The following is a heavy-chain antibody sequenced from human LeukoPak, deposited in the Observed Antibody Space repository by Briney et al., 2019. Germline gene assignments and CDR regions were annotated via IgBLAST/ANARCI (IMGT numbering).Heavy chain of an antibody. V-gene: IGHV4-59*01. CDR1: GGSISSYY. CDR2: IYYSGST. J-gene: IGHJ5*02. Sequence: SETLSLTCTVSGGSISSYYWSWIRQPPGKGLEWIGYIYYSGSTNYNPSLKSRVTISVDTSKNQFSLKLSSVNAAYTAVYYCARAGARYYDFLTGYYLTWFDPWGQGTLVTVSS. CDR3: ARAGARYYDFLTGYYLTWFDP. D-gene: IGHD3-9*01.